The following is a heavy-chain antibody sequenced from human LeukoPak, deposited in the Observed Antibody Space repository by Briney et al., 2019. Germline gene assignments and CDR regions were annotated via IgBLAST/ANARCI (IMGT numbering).Heavy chain of an antibody. CDR2: ISGSGGST. V-gene: IGHV3-23*01. CDR1: GFTFSSYG. J-gene: IGHJ3*02. Sequence: GGSLRLSCAASGFTFSSYGMSWVRQAPGKGLEWVSAISGSGGSTYYADSVKGRFTISRDNSKNMLYLQMNSLRAEDTAVYYCAKDYDILTGYYSSNLGHDAFDIWGQGTMVTVSS. CDR3: AKDYDILTGYYSSNLGHDAFDI. D-gene: IGHD3-9*01.